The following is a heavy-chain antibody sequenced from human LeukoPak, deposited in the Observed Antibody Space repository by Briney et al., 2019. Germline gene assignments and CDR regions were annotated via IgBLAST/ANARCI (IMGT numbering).Heavy chain of an antibody. CDR1: GFTVSSNY. Sequence: GGSLRLPCAASGFTVSSNYMSWVRQAPGKGLEWVSVIYSGGSTYYADSVKGRFTISRHNSKNTLYLQMNSLRAEDTAVYYCAREYCGGDCYLDYWGQGTLVTVSS. J-gene: IGHJ4*02. CDR3: AREYCGGDCYLDY. V-gene: IGHV3-53*04. D-gene: IGHD2-21*02. CDR2: IYSGGST.